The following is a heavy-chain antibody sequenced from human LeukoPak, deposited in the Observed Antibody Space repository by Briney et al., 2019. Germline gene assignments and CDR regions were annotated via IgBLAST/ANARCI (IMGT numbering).Heavy chain of an antibody. Sequence: SETLSLSCTVCGGSISSYYWSWIRLPPGKGLGLIGFIYYSAGPNYNPSLKRRVTFSVDTSKNQCSLKLSSVTAADTAVYYCQKEYCSSTSCDFDSWSQGTLVTVSS. CDR1: GGSISSYY. J-gene: IGHJ4*02. CDR3: QKEYCSSTSCDFDS. CDR2: IYYSAGP. V-gene: IGHV4-59*01. D-gene: IGHD2-2*01.